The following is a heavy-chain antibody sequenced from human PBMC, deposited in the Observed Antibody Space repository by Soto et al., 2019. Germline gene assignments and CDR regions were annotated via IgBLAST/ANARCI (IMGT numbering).Heavy chain of an antibody. Sequence: SENLSLTCTVSGGSISSGGYYWSWIRQHPGKGLEWIGYIYYSGSTYYNPSLKSRVTISVDTSKNQFSLKLSSVTAADTAVYYCARARAVAGTSFSGWFDPWGQGTLVTVSS. CDR3: ARARAVAGTSFSGWFDP. V-gene: IGHV4-31*03. CDR2: IYYSGST. D-gene: IGHD6-19*01. CDR1: GGSISSGGYY. J-gene: IGHJ5*02.